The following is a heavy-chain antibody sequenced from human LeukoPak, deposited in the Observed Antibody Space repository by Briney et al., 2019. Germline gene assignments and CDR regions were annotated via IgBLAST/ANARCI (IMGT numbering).Heavy chain of an antibody. CDR1: GGSISGYH. CDR2: IYYSGSS. CDR3: ARIPPSYYYDYYYYYMDV. J-gene: IGHJ6*03. D-gene: IGHD3-10*01. V-gene: IGHV4-59*12. Sequence: PSETLSLTCTVSGGSISGYHWSWIRQPPGKGLEWLGYIYYSGSSNYNPSLKSRVTMSADTSKNQFSLKLSSVTAADTAVYYCARIPPSYYYDYYYYYMDVWGKGTTVTVSS.